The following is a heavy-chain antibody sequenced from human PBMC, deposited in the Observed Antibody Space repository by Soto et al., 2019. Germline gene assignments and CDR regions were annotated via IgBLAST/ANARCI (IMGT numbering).Heavy chain of an antibody. CDR3: VRDGTKTLRDWFDP. CDR2: IYATGTT. J-gene: IGHJ5*02. CDR1: GASISGFY. D-gene: IGHD1-1*01. V-gene: IGHV4-4*07. Sequence: SETLSLTCTVSGASISGFYWSWIRKSAGKGLEWIGRIYATGTTDYNPSLKSRVMMSVDTSKKQFSLKLRSVTAADTAVYYCVRDGTKTLRDWFDPCGQGTSVIVSS.